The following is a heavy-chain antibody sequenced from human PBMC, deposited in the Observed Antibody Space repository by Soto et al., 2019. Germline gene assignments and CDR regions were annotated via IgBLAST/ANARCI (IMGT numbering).Heavy chain of an antibody. J-gene: IGHJ4*02. V-gene: IGHV3-48*03. CDR1: GFTFSRFE. CDR2: ISSSGSTA. CDR3: TRAAWFPYLSFY. Sequence: GESLKISCAASGFTFSRFELHWVRQAPGKGLEWISYISSSGSTAYYASSVEGRFTISRDNANNSVYLQMDGLRAEDTALYYCTRAAWFPYLSFYWGQGALVTVSS. D-gene: IGHD3-10*01.